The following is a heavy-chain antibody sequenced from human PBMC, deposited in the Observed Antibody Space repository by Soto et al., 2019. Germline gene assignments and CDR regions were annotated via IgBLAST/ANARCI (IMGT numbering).Heavy chain of an antibody. Sequence: LSLTCTVSGGSVSGGSYYWSWIRQPPGKGLEWIGYIFYTGSSNYNLSLKSRATISVDTSQNQFSLKLSSVTAADTAVYYCARDRGFRHYFDSWRQGTLVTVSS. CDR2: IFYTGSS. CDR3: ARDRGFRHYFDS. D-gene: IGHD3-22*01. J-gene: IGHJ4*02. V-gene: IGHV4-61*01. CDR1: GGSVSGGSYY.